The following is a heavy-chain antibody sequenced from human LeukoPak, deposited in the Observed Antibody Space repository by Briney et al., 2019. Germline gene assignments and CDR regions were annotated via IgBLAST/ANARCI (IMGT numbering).Heavy chain of an antibody. J-gene: IGHJ4*02. CDR1: GFTFSNYA. V-gene: IGHV3-21*01. CDR3: AREERWYPSLKI. D-gene: IGHD6-13*01. CDR2: ISSSSSYI. Sequence: PGGSLRLSCAASGFTFSNYAMSWVRQAPGKGLEWVSSISSSSSYIYYADSVKGRFTISRDNAKNSLYLQMNSLRAEDTAVYYCAREERWYPSLKIWGQGTLVTVSS.